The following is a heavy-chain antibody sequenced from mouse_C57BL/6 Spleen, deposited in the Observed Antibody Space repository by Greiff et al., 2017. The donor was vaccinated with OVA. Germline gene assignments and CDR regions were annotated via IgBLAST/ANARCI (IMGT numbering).Heavy chain of an antibody. CDR1: GYTFTSYW. CDR3: AMGYYGNYFDY. CDR2: IHPSDSDT. J-gene: IGHJ2*01. D-gene: IGHD1-1*01. V-gene: IGHV1-74*01. Sequence: QVQLKQPGAELVKPGASVKVSCKASGYTFTSYWMHWVKQRPGQGLEWIGRIHPSDSDTNYNQKFKGKATLTVDKSSSTAYMQLSSLTSEDSAVYYCAMGYYGNYFDYWGQGTTLTVSS.